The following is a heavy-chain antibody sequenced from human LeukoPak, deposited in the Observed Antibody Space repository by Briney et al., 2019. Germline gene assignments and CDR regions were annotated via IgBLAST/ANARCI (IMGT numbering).Heavy chain of an antibody. CDR2: ISSSSSYI. CDR3: ARVTHYDSSGYYSDY. D-gene: IGHD3-22*01. V-gene: IGHV3-21*01. J-gene: IGHJ4*02. Sequence: GGSLRLSCAASGFTFSSYSMNWARQAPGKGLEWVSSISSSSSYIYYADSVKGRFTISRDNAKNSLYLQMNSLRAEDTAVYYCARVTHYDSSGYYSDYWGQGTLVTVSS. CDR1: GFTFSSYS.